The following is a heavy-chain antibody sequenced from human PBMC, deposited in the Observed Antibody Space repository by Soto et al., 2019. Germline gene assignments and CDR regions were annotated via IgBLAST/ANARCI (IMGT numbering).Heavy chain of an antibody. Sequence: GGSLRLSCETSGFTFGNYGMGWVRQAPGKGLYWVSGISSSSRRTYYADSVRGRFTISRDNSKNTLYLQMNSLTTEDTALYYCAKAGAYNYGSYFDYWGQGTLVTVSS. D-gene: IGHD5-18*01. CDR2: ISSSSRRT. V-gene: IGHV3-23*01. J-gene: IGHJ4*02. CDR1: GFTFGNYG. CDR3: AKAGAYNYGSYFDY.